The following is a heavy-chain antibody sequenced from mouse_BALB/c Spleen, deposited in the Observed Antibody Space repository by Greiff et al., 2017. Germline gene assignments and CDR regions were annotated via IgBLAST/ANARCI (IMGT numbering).Heavy chain of an antibody. V-gene: IGHV2-9-2*01. D-gene: IGHD2-3*01. CDR3: VRNLYDGYYDY. J-gene: IGHJ2*01. CDR1: GFSLTSYD. Sequence: VQLKESGPGLVAPSQSLSITCTVSGFSLTSYDISWIRQPPGKGLEWLGVIWTGGGTNYNSALMSRLSISKDNSKSQVFLKMNSLQTDDTAIYYCVRNLYDGYYDYWGQGTTLTVSS. CDR2: IWTGGGT.